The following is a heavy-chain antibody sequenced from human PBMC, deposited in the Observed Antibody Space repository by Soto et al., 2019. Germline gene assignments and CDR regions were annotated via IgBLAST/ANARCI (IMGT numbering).Heavy chain of an antibody. CDR1: GFSLSTSDVG. CDR3: AHTKIGVAAGNRVYLLDP. D-gene: IGHD6-13*01. CDR2: IFWDDDK. Sequence: KVSGPTLVKPTQTLTLTCTFSGFSLSTSDVGVGWIRQPPGKALEWLAVIFWDDDKRYSPSLKNRLTISKDTSRNQVVLTMTNMYPVDTATYYCAHTKIGVAAGNRVYLLDPWGQGTLVTVSS. V-gene: IGHV2-5*02. J-gene: IGHJ5*02.